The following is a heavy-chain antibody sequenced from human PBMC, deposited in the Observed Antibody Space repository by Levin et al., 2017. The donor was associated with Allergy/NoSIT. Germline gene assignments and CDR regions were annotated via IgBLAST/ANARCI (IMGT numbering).Heavy chain of an antibody. CDR3: ARRLSTTVTTPRRGARFVAFDI. CDR1: GYSFTSYW. J-gene: IGHJ3*02. V-gene: IGHV5-51*01. Sequence: GGSLRLSCKGSGYSFTSYWIGWVRQMPGKGLEWMGIIYPGDSDTRYSPSFQGQVTISADKSISTAYLQWSSLKASDTAMYYCARRLSTTVTTPRRGARFVAFDIWGQGTMVTVSS. CDR2: IYPGDSDT. D-gene: IGHD4-17*01.